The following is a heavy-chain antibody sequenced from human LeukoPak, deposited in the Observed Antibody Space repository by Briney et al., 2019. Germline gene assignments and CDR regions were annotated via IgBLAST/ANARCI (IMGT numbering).Heavy chain of an antibody. Sequence: SETLSLTCTVFGGSINSNNYYWGWIRQPPGKGLEWIGSIYSSGSAYYNPSLKSRVTISVDTSKNQFSLRLSSVTAADTAVYYCQSRYLEWLLEYWGQGTLVTVSS. CDR3: QSRYLEWLLEY. V-gene: IGHV4-39*01. D-gene: IGHD3-3*01. CDR2: IYSSGSA. J-gene: IGHJ4*02. CDR1: GGSINSNNYY.